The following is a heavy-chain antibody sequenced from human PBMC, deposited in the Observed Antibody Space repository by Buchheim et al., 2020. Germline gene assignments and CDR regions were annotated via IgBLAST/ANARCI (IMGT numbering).Heavy chain of an antibody. J-gene: IGHJ4*02. Sequence: QVRLQESGPGLVKPSEILSLTCSVSGGSVNPYYWNWIRQPPGKGLEWIGYVYYNGVTNYNPSLKSRGVISVDTSKNQFSLKVTSVTAADTAVYYCARGLATPAYTSGDFDSWGQGTL. D-gene: IGHD6-13*01. CDR1: GGSVNPYY. CDR2: VYYNGVT. V-gene: IGHV4-59*02. CDR3: ARGLATPAYTSGDFDS.